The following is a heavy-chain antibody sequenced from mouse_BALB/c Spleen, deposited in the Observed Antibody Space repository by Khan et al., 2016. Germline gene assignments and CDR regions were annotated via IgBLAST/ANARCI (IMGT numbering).Heavy chain of an antibody. CDR1: GYTFSNYW. Sequence: QVQQQSGAELMKPGASVKISCKATGYTFSNYWIEWVKQRPGHGLEWIGDILLGSGYCNSNENFKGKATFSAAASSNTAYMQLISLTSEDAAVYFWARAWYSMDYWGQGTSVTVSS. CDR3: ARAWYSMDY. CDR2: ILLGSGYC. J-gene: IGHJ4*01. V-gene: IGHV1-9*01.